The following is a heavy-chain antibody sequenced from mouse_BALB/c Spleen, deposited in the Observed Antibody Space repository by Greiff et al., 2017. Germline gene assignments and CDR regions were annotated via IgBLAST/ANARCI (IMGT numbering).Heavy chain of an antibody. V-gene: IGHV1-7*01. Sequence: VQLQQSGAELAKPGASVKMSCKASGYTFTSYWMHWVKQRPGQGLEWIGYINPSTGYTEYNQKFKDKATLTADKSSSTAYMQLSSLTSEDSAVYYCARGQLDWFAYWGQGTLVTVSA. CDR3: ARGQLDWFAY. CDR1: GYTFTSYW. CDR2: INPSTGYT. J-gene: IGHJ3*01.